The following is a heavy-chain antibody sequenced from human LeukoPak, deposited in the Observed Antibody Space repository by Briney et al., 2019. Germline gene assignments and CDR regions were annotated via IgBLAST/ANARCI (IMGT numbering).Heavy chain of an antibody. D-gene: IGHD4-17*01. Sequence: GGSLRLSCAASGFTFSSYSMNWVRQAPGKGLEWVSSIISSSSYIYYADSVKGRFTISRDNAKNSLYLQMNSLRAEDTAVYYCARAARGVTTLYYFDYWGQGTLVTVSS. J-gene: IGHJ4*02. CDR3: ARAARGVTTLYYFDY. CDR1: GFTFSSYS. CDR2: IISSSSYI. V-gene: IGHV3-21*01.